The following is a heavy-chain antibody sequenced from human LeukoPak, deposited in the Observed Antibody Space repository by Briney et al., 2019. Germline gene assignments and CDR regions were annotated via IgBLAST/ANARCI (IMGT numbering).Heavy chain of an antibody. D-gene: IGHD3-22*01. J-gene: IGHJ6*02. V-gene: IGHV1-24*01. CDR1: EYTLSELP. Sequence: ASVKVSCKVSEYTLSELPMHWVRQAPGKGLEWMGGFDVEDGETMYAQKFRGRVTMTEDTSTDTAYMELSSLRSEDTAVYYCVTAPRLDYYYYGMDVWGQGTTVTVSS. CDR3: VTAPRLDYYYYGMDV. CDR2: FDVEDGET.